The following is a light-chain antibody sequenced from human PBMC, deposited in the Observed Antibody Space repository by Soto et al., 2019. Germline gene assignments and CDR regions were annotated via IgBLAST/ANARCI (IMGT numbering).Light chain of an antibody. J-gene: IGKJ5*01. CDR1: LPISNY. CDR2: AAS. CDR3: QHFKSFPIT. V-gene: IGKV1-27*01. Sequence: DIQRTQPPSSLSASVGDRVTITCRARLPISNYLAWYQQKPGKIPNLLIYAASTLQAGVPSRVSGSGSGTDFTLTISSLKPEDFETYYCQHFKSFPITFGQGTRLEIK.